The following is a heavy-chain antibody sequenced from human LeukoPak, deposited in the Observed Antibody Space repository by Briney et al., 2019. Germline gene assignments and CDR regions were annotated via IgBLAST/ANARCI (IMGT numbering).Heavy chain of an antibody. CDR2: IYYSGST. CDR1: GGSISSSSYY. J-gene: IGHJ4*02. CDR3: ARLPQGRERVDY. D-gene: IGHD1-26*01. Sequence: SETLSLTCTVSGGSISSSSYYWGWIRQPPGKGLEWIGSIYYSGSTYYNPSLKSRVTISVDTSKNQFSLKLSSVTAADTAVYYCARLPQGRERVDYWGQGTLVTVSS. V-gene: IGHV4-39*01.